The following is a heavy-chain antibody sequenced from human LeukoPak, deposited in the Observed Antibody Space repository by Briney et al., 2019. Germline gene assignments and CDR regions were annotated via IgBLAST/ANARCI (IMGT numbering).Heavy chain of an antibody. CDR3: AKDTIPWQGYSDYPGWFDP. CDR2: ISGSGGST. Sequence: PGGSLRLSCAASGFTFSSYAMSWVRQAPGKGLEWVSAISGSGGSTYYADSVKGRFTISRDNSKNTLYLQMNSLRAEDTAVYYCAKDTIPWQGYSDYPGWFDPWGQGTLVTVSS. CDR1: GFTFSSYA. V-gene: IGHV3-23*01. D-gene: IGHD5-12*01. J-gene: IGHJ5*02.